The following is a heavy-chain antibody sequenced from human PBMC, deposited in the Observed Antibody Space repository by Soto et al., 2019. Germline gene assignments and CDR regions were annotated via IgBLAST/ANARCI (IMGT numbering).Heavy chain of an antibody. CDR2: INPSGGST. V-gene: IGHV1-46*03. Sequence: QVQLVQSGAEVKKPGASVKVSCKASGYTFTSYYMHWVRQAPGQGLEWMGIINPSGGSTSYAQKFQGRVTMTRNTSTSTVYMELSGLRSEDTAVYYCARGMEMTKRGAEYFQHWGQGTLVTVSS. CDR1: GYTFTSYY. CDR3: ARGMEMTKRGAEYFQH. J-gene: IGHJ1*01. D-gene: IGHD2-8*01.